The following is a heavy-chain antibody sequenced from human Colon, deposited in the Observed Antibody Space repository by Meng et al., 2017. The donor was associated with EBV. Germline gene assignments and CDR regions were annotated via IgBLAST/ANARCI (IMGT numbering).Heavy chain of an antibody. CDR1: GGSISSCYW. CDR2: MYHSGTT. CDR3: ATQESRDGHNPY. J-gene: IGHJ4*02. Sequence: QAEPGPGLGQPSGTLSLTRLVSGGSISSCYWGTWGRQSPGKGLEWIGEMYHSGTTNYNPSLKSRVTISMGKSNNQLSLKLNSVTAADTAVYYCATQESRDGHNPYWGQGTLVTVSS. V-gene: IGHV4-4*02. D-gene: IGHD5-24*01.